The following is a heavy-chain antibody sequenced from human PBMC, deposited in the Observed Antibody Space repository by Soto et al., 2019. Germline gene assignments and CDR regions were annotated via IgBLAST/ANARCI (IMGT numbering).Heavy chain of an antibody. V-gene: IGHV1-18*01. J-gene: IGHJ4*02. CDR3: ARRLYGDYDY. D-gene: IGHD4-17*01. CDR2: ISTYNGNT. CDR1: GYYFTTSG. Sequence: QAQLVQSGAEVKEPGASVKVSCKASGYYFTTSGITWVRQAPGQGLEWMGWISTYNGNTNYAQKLQDRVTLTTDTSTSTAYMELRSLRSDDTAVYYCARRLYGDYDYWGQGTLVTVSS.